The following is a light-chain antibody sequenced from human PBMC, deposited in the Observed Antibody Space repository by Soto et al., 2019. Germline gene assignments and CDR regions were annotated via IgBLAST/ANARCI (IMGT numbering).Light chain of an antibody. V-gene: IGKV3-11*01. CDR2: GAS. Sequence: EIVLTQSPATLSLSPGDRATLSCRASQTVRSYFAWYQQKHSQAPRLLIFGASDRATGIPDRFRGSGSGAEFTLTISSLQSEDFGVYYCQQYGDWPLTFGGGAKVEIE. J-gene: IGKJ4*01. CDR3: QQYGDWPLT. CDR1: QTVRSY.